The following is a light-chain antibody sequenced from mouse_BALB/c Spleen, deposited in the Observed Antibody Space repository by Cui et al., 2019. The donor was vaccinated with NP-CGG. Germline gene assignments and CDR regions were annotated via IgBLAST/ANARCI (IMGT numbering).Light chain of an antibody. Sequence: QAGGTQESALTKSPGETVTLTCRSSTGAVTTSNYANWVREKPDHLFTGLIGGTNNRAPGVPARFSGSLIGDKAALTITRAQTEDEAIYFCALWYSNHWVFGGGTKLTVL. CDR2: GTN. CDR3: ALWYSNHWV. V-gene: IGLV1*01. CDR1: TGAVTTSNY. J-gene: IGLJ1*01.